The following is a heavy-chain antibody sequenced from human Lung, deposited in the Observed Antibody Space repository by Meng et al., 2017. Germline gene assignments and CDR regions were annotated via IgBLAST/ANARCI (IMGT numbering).Heavy chain of an antibody. CDR3: ARDRQWLFDY. V-gene: IGHV1-18*01. J-gene: IGHJ4*02. Sequence: QVHLLQSGLEVKNPGASVTVSCKASGYTFTTYGISWLRQAPGQGLEWMGWIDPGNGNRDFAEKFQDRLTMSNDTSSSTVYMELTRLTSDDTAVYYCARDRQWLFDYWGQGALVTVSS. D-gene: IGHD6-19*01. CDR2: IDPGNGNR. CDR1: GYTFTTYG.